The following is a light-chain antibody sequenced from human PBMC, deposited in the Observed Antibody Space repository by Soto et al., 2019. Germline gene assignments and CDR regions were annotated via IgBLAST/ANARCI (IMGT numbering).Light chain of an antibody. V-gene: IGKV3-15*01. J-gene: IGKJ1*01. CDR3: QHYITWPRT. CDR1: LSVGSN. Sequence: EIVMTQSPATVSVSPGERATLSCRASLSVGSNLAWYQQKPGQAPRLLIYDASSMATAIPDRFSGGGSGTEFTLTISRLQSEDFAVYYCQHYITWPRTFGQGTKVEI. CDR2: DAS.